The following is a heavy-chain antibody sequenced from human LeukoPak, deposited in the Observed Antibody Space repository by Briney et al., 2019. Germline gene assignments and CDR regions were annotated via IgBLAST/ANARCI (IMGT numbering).Heavy chain of an antibody. CDR1: GFTFPSYG. J-gene: IGHJ4*02. D-gene: IGHD2-2*01. CDR3: ARDRSTNTYAEYFFDY. V-gene: IGHV3-21*01. Sequence: GGSLRLSCAASGFTFPSYGMHWVRQAPGKGLEWVSSISTSSSYIYYADSVKGRFTISRDNANNLLYLQMNSLRAEDTAVYHCARDRSTNTYAEYFFDYWGQGTLVTVSS. CDR2: ISTSSSYI.